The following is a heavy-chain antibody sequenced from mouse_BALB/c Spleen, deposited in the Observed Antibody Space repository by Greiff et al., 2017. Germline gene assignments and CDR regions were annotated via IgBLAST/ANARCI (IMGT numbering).Heavy chain of an antibody. CDR1: GFAFSSYD. Sequence: EVQLVESGGGLVKPGGSLKLSCAASGFAFSSYDMSWVRQTPEKRLEWVAYISSGGGSTYYPDTVKGRFTISRDNAKNTLYLQMSSLKSEDTAMYYCARAGYDGGFAYWGQGTLVTVSA. V-gene: IGHV5-12-1*01. CDR2: ISSGGGST. J-gene: IGHJ3*01. D-gene: IGHD2-2*01. CDR3: ARAGYDGGFAY.